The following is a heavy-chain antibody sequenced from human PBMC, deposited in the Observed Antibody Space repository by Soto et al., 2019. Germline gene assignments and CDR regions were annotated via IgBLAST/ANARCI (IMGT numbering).Heavy chain of an antibody. J-gene: IGHJ6*02. V-gene: IGHV4-39*01. CDR3: ARLMGPYDFWSGYYSPPYYYYGMDV. CDR2: IYYSGST. Sequence: SETLSLTCTVAGGYISSSSYYWGWISQPPGKGLEWIGSIYYSGSTYYNPSLKSRVTISVDTSKNQFSLKLSSVTAADTAVYYCARLMGPYDFWSGYYSPPYYYYGMDVWGQGTTVTVSS. D-gene: IGHD3-3*01. CDR1: GGYISSSSYY.